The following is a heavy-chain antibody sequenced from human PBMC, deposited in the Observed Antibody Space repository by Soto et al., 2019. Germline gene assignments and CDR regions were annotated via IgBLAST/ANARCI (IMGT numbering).Heavy chain of an antibody. CDR1: GFTFSSYG. CDR3: AKDLEVRAVAGFDY. V-gene: IGHV3-30*18. D-gene: IGHD6-19*01. J-gene: IGHJ4*02. CDR2: ISYDGSNT. Sequence: QVQLVESGGGVVQPGRSLRLSCAASGFTFSSYGMHWVRQAPGKGLEWVAVISYDGSNTYYADSVKGRFTISRDNSKNTLYLQMNSLRAEDTAVYYCAKDLEVRAVAGFDYWGQGTLVTVSS.